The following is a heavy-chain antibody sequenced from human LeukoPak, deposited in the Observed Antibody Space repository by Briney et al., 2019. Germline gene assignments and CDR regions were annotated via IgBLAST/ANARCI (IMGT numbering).Heavy chain of an antibody. CDR2: IYSGGST. D-gene: IGHD3-16*02. J-gene: IGHJ4*02. Sequence: GGSLRPSCAASGFTVSKNYMNWVRQAPGKGLEWVSVIYSGGSTLYADSVKGRFTISRHNYKNTVDIQMNGLRAEDSAVYYCAKDNELEGWLSDLGYWGQGTLVTVSS. CDR1: GFTVSKNY. V-gene: IGHV3-53*04. CDR3: AKDNELEGWLSDLGY.